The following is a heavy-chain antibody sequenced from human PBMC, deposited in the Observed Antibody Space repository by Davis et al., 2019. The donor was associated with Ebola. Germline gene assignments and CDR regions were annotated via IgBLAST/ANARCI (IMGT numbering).Heavy chain of an antibody. CDR1: GFTFSSYG. CDR3: TTGSYLSFDI. J-gene: IGHJ3*02. V-gene: IGHV3-30*03. Sequence: GESLKISCAASGFTFSSYGMHWVRQAPGKGLEWVAVISYDGSNKYYADSVKGRFTISRDNSKKTLYLQMNSLKTEDTAVYYCTTGSYLSFDIWGQGTMVTVSS. D-gene: IGHD1-26*01. CDR2: ISYDGSNK.